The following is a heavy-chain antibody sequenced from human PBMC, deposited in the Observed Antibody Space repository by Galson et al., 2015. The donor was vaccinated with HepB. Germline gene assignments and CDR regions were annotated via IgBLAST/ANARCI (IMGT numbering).Heavy chain of an antibody. Sequence: LRLSCAASGFPFSSYAMHWVRQAPGKGLEWVAVISYDGSNKYYADSVKGRFTISRDNSKNTLYLQMNSLRAEDTAVYYCARDYYDSSGYFDYWGQGTLVTVSA. D-gene: IGHD3-22*01. J-gene: IGHJ4*02. CDR1: GFPFSSYA. CDR2: ISYDGSNK. V-gene: IGHV3-30-3*01. CDR3: ARDYYDSSGYFDY.